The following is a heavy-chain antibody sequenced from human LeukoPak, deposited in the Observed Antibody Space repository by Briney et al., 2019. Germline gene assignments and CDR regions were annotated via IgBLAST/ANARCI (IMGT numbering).Heavy chain of an antibody. Sequence: GGSLRLSCAASGFTFSSYSMNWVRQAPGKGLEWVSSISSSSSYIYYADSVKGRFTISRDNAKNSLYLQMNSLRAEDTAVYYCARGSYDYVWGISRNWFDPWGQGTLVTVSS. CDR2: ISSSSSYI. D-gene: IGHD3-16*01. V-gene: IGHV3-21*01. CDR1: GFTFSSYS. CDR3: ARGSYDYVWGISRNWFDP. J-gene: IGHJ5*02.